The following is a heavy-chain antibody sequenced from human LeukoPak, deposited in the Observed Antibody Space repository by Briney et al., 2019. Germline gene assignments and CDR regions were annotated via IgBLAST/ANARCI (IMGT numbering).Heavy chain of an antibody. CDR2: INHSDST. V-gene: IGHV4-34*01. Sequence: PSETLSLTCAVYGGSFSGYYWTWIRQPPGKGLEWIGEINHSDSTNYNPSLKSRVTISVDTSKNQFSLKLSSVTVADTAVYYCSRGHPLLDYWGQGTLVTVSS. CDR1: GGSFSGYY. CDR3: SRGHPLLDY. J-gene: IGHJ4*02. D-gene: IGHD2-21*02.